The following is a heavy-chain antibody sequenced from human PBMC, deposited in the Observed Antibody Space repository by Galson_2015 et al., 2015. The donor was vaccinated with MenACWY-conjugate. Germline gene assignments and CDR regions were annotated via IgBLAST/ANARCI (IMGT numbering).Heavy chain of an antibody. D-gene: IGHD2-21*01. J-gene: IGHJ5*01. CDR1: GFPFSTYW. Sequence: SLRLSCAASGFPFSTYWMTWVRQAPGQGLEWVANIKYDGSEQYYVDSVRGRFTISRDNAKNSVYLQMNSLRSEDTAVYYCVRPSMTVVAVRSLDSWGQGTVVTVSS. CDR2: IKYDGSEQ. V-gene: IGHV3-7*01. CDR3: VRPSMTVVAVRSLDS.